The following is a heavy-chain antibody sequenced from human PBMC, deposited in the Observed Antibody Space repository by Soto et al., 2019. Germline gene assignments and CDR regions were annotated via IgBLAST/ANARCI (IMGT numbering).Heavy chain of an antibody. CDR2: IYHSGST. J-gene: IGHJ5*02. V-gene: IGHV4-4*02. Sequence: PSETLSLTCAVSGGSISSSNWWGWVRQPPGKGLKWIGEIYHSGSTNYNPSLKSRVTISVDKSKNQFSLKLSSVTAADTAVYYWAGAGEGVVTMGWFDPWGQETLVTVPS. CDR3: AGAGEGVVTMGWFDP. CDR1: GGSISSSNW. D-gene: IGHD3-3*01.